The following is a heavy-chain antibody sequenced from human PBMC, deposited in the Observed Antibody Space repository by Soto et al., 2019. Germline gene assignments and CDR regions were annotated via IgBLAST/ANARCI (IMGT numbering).Heavy chain of an antibody. V-gene: IGHV3-23*01. D-gene: IGHD3-3*01. CDR1: GFTFSSYA. J-gene: IGHJ6*02. Sequence: GGSLRLSCAASGFTFSSYAMSWVRQAPGKGLEWVSAISGSGGSTYYADSVKGRFTISRDNSKNTLYLQMNSLRAEDTAVYYCAKAFRYYDFWSGYYNLADYSGIYVLGQETTLPVSS. CDR3: AKAFRYYDFWSGYYNLADYSGIYV. CDR2: ISGSGGST.